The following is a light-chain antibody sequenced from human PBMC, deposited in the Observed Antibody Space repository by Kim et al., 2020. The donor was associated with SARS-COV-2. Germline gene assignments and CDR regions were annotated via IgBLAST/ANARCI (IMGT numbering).Light chain of an antibody. Sequence: PGPSITISCTGTSSDVGGYTYVSWYQQHPGKAPKLMIYDVSKRPSGVSNRFSGSKSGNTASLTISGLQAEDEADYYCSSYTSSSTLFGGGTQLTVL. CDR1: SSDVGGYTY. CDR3: SSYTSSSTL. J-gene: IGLJ3*02. V-gene: IGLV2-14*04. CDR2: DVS.